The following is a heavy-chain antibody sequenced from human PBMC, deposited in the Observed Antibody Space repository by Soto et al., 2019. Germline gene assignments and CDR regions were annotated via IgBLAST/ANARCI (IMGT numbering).Heavy chain of an antibody. Sequence: SETLSLTCTVSGASISSSYWSWIRQPPVKGLEWIGYIHYSGKTNYNPSLKSRVTISVDTSKNQFSLTLNSVTAADTAVYYCVRGYYDSSGYSNTFDVWGQGTMVTV. J-gene: IGHJ3*01. CDR3: VRGYYDSSGYSNTFDV. V-gene: IGHV4-59*01. D-gene: IGHD3-22*01. CDR2: IHYSGKT. CDR1: GASISSSY.